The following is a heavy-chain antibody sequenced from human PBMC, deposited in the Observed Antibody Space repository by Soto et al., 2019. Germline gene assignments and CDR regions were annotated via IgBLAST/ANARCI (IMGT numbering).Heavy chain of an antibody. D-gene: IGHD3-10*01. CDR2: IYYSGST. CDR3: AREKGYYGSGSTSQYFYY. CDR1: GGSVSSSSYY. V-gene: IGHV4-61*01. Sequence: PSETLSLTCTVSGGSVSSSSYYWSWIRQPPGKGLEWIGYIYYSGSTSYNPSLRSRVTISIDTSKNQFSLKLSSVTAADTAVYYCAREKGYYGSGSTSQYFYYWVQGTLVTVSS. J-gene: IGHJ4*02.